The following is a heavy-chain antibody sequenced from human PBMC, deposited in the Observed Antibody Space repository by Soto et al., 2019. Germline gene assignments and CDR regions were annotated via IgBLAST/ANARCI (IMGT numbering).Heavy chain of an antibody. D-gene: IGHD1-26*01. CDR2: IHSDGRST. V-gene: IGHV3-74*01. CDR3: ARGDRGAFDL. CDR1: GFTFSYYW. Sequence: EVQLVESGGGLVRPGGSLRLSCAASGFTFSYYWMHWVRQAPGQGLVWVSRIHSDGRSTTYADFVKGRFIISRDNARNTVDLQMNSVRVEDTAVYYCARGDRGAFDLWCQGTVVTVSS. J-gene: IGHJ3*01.